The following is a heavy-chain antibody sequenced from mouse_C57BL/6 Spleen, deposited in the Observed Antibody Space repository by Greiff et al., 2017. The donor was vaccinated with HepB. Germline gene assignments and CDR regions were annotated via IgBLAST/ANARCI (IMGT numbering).Heavy chain of an antibody. CDR2: ISSGGDYI. D-gene: IGHD1-1*01. Sequence: EVQRVESGEGLVKPGGSLKLSCAASGFTFSSYAMSWVRQTPEKRLEWVAYISSGGDYIYYADTVKGRFTISRDNARNTLYLQMSSLKSEDTAMYYCTRATVVAPFAYWGQGTLVTVSA. CDR3: TRATVVAPFAY. CDR1: GFTFSSYA. V-gene: IGHV5-9-1*02. J-gene: IGHJ3*01.